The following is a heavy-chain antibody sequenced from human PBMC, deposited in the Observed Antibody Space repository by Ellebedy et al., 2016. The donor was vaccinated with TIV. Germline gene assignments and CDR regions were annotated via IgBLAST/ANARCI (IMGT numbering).Heavy chain of an antibody. V-gene: IGHV1-69*04. CDR2: IIPILGIA. Sequence: AASVKVSCKASGYTFPSYGISWVRQAPGQGLEWMGRIIPILGIANYAEEFQGRVAITADKFTSTAYMELRSLRFEDTAVYYCARNDRYFDFWGQGILVTVSP. D-gene: IGHD3-22*01. CDR1: GYTFPSYG. J-gene: IGHJ4*02. CDR3: ARNDRYFDF.